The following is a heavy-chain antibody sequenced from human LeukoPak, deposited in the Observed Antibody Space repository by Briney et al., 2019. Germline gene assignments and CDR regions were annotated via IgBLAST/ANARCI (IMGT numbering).Heavy chain of an antibody. CDR3: ARGGSGWYYYYYGMDV. J-gene: IGHJ6*02. Sequence: SETLSLTCTVSGGSISSGGYYWSWIRQHPGKGLEWIVYIYYSGSTYYNPSPKSRVTISVDTSKNQFSLKLSSVTAADTAVYYCARGGSGWYYYYYGMDVWGQGTTVTVSS. CDR2: IYYSGST. D-gene: IGHD6-19*01. V-gene: IGHV4-31*03. CDR1: GGSISSGGYY.